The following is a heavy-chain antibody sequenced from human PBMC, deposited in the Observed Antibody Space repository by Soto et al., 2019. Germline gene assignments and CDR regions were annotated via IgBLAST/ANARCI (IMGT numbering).Heavy chain of an antibody. CDR1: GGSISSGGYY. Sequence: QVPLQESGPGLVKPSQTLSLTCTVSGGSISSGGYYWSWIRKHPGKGLEWIGYIYYSGSTYYNPSLKSLVTISVATSKNQFSLKLSSVTAADTAVYYCARAHLPIMIRAFDIWGQGRMVTVSS. J-gene: IGHJ3*02. D-gene: IGHD3-16*01. V-gene: IGHV4-31*01. CDR2: IYYSGST. CDR3: ARAHLPIMIRAFDI.